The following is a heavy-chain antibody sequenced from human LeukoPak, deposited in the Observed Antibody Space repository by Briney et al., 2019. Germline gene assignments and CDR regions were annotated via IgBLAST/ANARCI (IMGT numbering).Heavy chain of an antibody. CDR1: GFTFSSCS. Sequence: GGSLRLSCAASGFTFSSCSMNWVRQAPGKGLEWISYISSSSSTIYYADSVKGRFTISRDNAKNSLYLQMNSLRAEDTAVYYCAIIGAYDFWSGYYTGGYFDYWGQGTLVTVSS. J-gene: IGHJ4*02. D-gene: IGHD3-3*01. V-gene: IGHV3-48*04. CDR2: ISSSSSTI. CDR3: AIIGAYDFWSGYYTGGYFDY.